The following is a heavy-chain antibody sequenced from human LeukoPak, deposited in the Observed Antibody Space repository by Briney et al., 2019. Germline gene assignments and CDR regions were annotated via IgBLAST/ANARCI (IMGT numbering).Heavy chain of an antibody. V-gene: IGHV3-23*01. CDR3: AKDATASPYFHWFDN. J-gene: IGHJ4*02. CDR2: ISSGDRT. D-gene: IGHD3-9*01. Sequence: GGSLRLSCAASGFTFSSYAMNWVRQAPGKGLEWVAGISSGDRTFHAEFVKGRFTISRDKSKDTLYLRMNSLRAEDTAVYYCAKDATASPYFHWFDNWGQGTQVIVSS. CDR1: GFTFSSYA.